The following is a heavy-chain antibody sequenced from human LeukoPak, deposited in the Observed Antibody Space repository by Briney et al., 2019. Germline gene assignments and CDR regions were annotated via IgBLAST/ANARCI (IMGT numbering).Heavy chain of an antibody. CDR3: AELGITMIGGV. D-gene: IGHD3-10*02. CDR1: GFTFSSYS. CDR2: ISSSSSTI. V-gene: IGHV3-48*04. Sequence: GGSLRLSCAASGFTFSSYSMNWVRQAPGKGLEWVSYISSSSSTIYYADSVKGRFTISRHNGRNSLYLEMNSLRAEDTAVYYCAELGITMIGGVWGKGTTVTISS. J-gene: IGHJ6*04.